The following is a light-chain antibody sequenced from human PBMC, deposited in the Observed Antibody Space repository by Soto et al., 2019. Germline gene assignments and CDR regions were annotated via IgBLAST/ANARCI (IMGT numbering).Light chain of an antibody. CDR1: SSDVGAYNH. CDR2: EVS. V-gene: IGLV2-14*01. CDR3: ISYTSSSTWV. Sequence: QSVLTQPASVSGSPGQSITISCTGTSSDVGAYNHVSWYQQHPGKAPKLMIYEVSNRPSGVSDRFSGSRSGNTASLTISGLQAEDESDYYCISYTSSSTWVFGGGTQLTVL. J-gene: IGLJ3*02.